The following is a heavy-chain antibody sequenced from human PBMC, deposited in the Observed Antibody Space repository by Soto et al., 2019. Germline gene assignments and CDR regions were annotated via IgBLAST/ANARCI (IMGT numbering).Heavy chain of an antibody. CDR2: IIPILGTT. V-gene: IGHV1-69*01. Sequence: QVQLVQSGAEVKKPGSSVKVSCKASGGIFSSYAITWVRQAPGQGLELMGAIIPILGTTNYAQKFQGRVTITADESTSTAHMELSSLRSEDTAVYYWARGLGGLGNFDSPFDYWGQGTLVTVSS. CDR3: ARGLGGLGNFDSPFDY. J-gene: IGHJ4*02. D-gene: IGHD3-16*01. CDR1: GGIFSSYA.